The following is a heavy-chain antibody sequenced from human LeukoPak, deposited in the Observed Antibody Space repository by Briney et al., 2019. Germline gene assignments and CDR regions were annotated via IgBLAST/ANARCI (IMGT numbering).Heavy chain of an antibody. V-gene: IGHV4-30-4*01. CDR1: GGSISSGDYY. Sequence: SETLSLTCTVSGGSISSGDYYWSWIRQPPGKGLEWIGYIYYSGSTYYNPSLKGRVTISVDTSKNQFSLKLSSVTAADTAVYYCARTVADYYDSSGYLDYWGQGTLVTVSS. D-gene: IGHD3-22*01. CDR3: ARTVADYYDSSGYLDY. CDR2: IYYSGST. J-gene: IGHJ4*02.